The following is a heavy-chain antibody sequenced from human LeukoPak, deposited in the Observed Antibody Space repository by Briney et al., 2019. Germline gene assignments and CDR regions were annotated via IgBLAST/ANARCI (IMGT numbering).Heavy chain of an antibody. CDR1: GGSFSAYY. V-gene: IGHV4-39*01. CDR2: IYSSVST. D-gene: IGHD1-26*01. Sequence: KSSETLSLTCAVYGGSFSAYYWAWIRQPPGKGLEWIGSIYSSVSTYYNPSLKSRVTISVDTSKNQFSLRLSSVTAADTALYYCAYSGSYGHLGYWGQGIPVTVSS. J-gene: IGHJ4*02. CDR3: AYSGSYGHLGY.